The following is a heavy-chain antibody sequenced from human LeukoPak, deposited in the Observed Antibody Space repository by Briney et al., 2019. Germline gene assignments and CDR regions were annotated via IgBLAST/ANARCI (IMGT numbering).Heavy chain of an antibody. CDR2: ISYDGSNK. D-gene: IGHD3-9*01. CDR3: ARSYYDVLTGYGEVDF. CDR1: GFTFSNYA. J-gene: IGHJ4*02. V-gene: IGHV3-30*04. Sequence: QTGGSLRLSCAASGFTFSNYAMHWVRQAPGKGPEWVAVISYDGSNKYYADSVKGRFTISRDNSKNTLYLQMNSLRAEDTAVYYCARSYYDVLTGYGEVDFWGQGTLVTVSS.